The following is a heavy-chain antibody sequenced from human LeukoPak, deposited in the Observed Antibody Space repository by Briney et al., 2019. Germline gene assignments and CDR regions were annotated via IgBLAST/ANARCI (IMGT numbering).Heavy chain of an antibody. Sequence: KPSETLSLTCTVSGGSISSYYWSWIRQPAGKGLEWIGRIYTSGSTNYNPSLKSRVTTSVDTSKNQLSLKLSSVTAADTAVYYCAREEDCSGGSCYVVYWGQGTLVTVSS. D-gene: IGHD2-15*01. J-gene: IGHJ4*02. CDR2: IYTSGST. CDR1: GGSISSYY. CDR3: AREEDCSGGSCYVVY. V-gene: IGHV4-4*07.